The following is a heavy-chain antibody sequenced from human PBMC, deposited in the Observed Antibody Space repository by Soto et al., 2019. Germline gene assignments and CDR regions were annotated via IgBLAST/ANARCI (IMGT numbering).Heavy chain of an antibody. V-gene: IGHV3-15*07. J-gene: IGHJ2*01. CDR3: TTDPCSSRATQNWYFDL. Sequence: EVQLVESGGGLVKPGGSLRLSCAASGFTFSNAWMNWVRQAPGKGLEWVGRIKSKTDGGTTDYAATVKGRFTISRDDSKNTLYLQMNSLKTEDTAVYYCTTDPCSSRATQNWYFDLWGRGTLVTVSS. CDR2: IKSKTDGGTT. D-gene: IGHD6-13*01. CDR1: GFTFSNAW.